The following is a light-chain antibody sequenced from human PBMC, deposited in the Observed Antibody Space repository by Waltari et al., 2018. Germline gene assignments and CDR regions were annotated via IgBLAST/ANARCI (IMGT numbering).Light chain of an antibody. Sequence: DIVMTPSPLSLPVTPGEPASIFSWSSKSLLHTNGYSYLDWYFQKPGQSPRLLIYLASNRASGIPDRFSGSGSGTDFTLTITRVEAEDVGFYYCMQRLHSPLTFGQGTKVEI. CDR3: MQRLHSPLT. J-gene: IGKJ1*01. V-gene: IGKV2-28*01. CDR1: KSLLHTNGYSY. CDR2: LAS.